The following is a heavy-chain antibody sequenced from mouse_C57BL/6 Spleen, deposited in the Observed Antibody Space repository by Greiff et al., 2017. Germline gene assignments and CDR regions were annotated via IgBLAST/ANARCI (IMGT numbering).Heavy chain of an antibody. J-gene: IGHJ3*01. V-gene: IGHV1-82*01. D-gene: IGHD3-2*02. Sequence: VQLQQSGPELVKPGASVKISCKASGYAFSSSWMNWVKQRPGQGLEWIGRIYPGDGDTNYNGKFKGKATLTADKSSSTAYMQLSSLTSEDSAVYFCARSGTAQGAWFGDWGQGSLVTVSA. CDR3: ARSGTAQGAWFGD. CDR1: GYAFSSSW. CDR2: IYPGDGDT.